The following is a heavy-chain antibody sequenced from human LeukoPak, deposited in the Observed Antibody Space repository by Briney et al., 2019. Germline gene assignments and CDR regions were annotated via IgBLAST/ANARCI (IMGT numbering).Heavy chain of an antibody. CDR1: VGSFSGYY. Sequence: PSETLSLTCAVYVGSFSGYYWSWIRQPPGKGLEWIGEINHSGSTNYNPSLKSRVTISVDTSKKQFSLKLSSVSAADTALYYCARHGLVAARHAFDIWGQGTMVTVSS. D-gene: IGHD6-6*01. CDR2: INHSGST. CDR3: ARHGLVAARHAFDI. V-gene: IGHV4-34*01. J-gene: IGHJ3*02.